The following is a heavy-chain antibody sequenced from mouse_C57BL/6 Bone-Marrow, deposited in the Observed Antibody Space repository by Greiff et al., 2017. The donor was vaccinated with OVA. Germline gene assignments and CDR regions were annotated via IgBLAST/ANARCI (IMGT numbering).Heavy chain of an antibody. D-gene: IGHD1-1*01. CDR1: GFTFSDFY. Sequence: EVQRVESGGGLVQSGRSLRLSCATSGFTFSDFYMEWVRQAPGKGLEWIAASRNKANDYTTEYSASVKGRFIVSRDTSQSILYLQMNALRAEDTAIYYCAREGYGSSSYAMDYWGQGTSVTVSS. J-gene: IGHJ4*01. V-gene: IGHV7-1*01. CDR2: SRNKANDYTT. CDR3: AREGYGSSSYAMDY.